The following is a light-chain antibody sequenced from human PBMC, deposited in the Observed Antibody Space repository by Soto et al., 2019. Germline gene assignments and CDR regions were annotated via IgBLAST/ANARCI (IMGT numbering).Light chain of an antibody. Sequence: QSVLTQPPSVSGAPGQRVTISCTGSSSNIGAGYDVHWYQQLPGTAPKLLIYGNRNRPSGVPDRFSASKSGTSASLAITGLQAEDVADYYCQSYDSSLSGSWVFGGGTKLTVL. CDR1: SSNIGAGYD. CDR2: GNR. J-gene: IGLJ3*02. CDR3: QSYDSSLSGSWV. V-gene: IGLV1-40*01.